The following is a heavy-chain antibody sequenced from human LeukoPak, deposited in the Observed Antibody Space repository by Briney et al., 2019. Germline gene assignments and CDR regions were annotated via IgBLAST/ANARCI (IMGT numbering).Heavy chain of an antibody. Sequence: PSETLSLTCTVSGGSISSYYWSWIRQPAGKGLEWIGRIYTSGSTNYNPSLKSRVTISVDTSKNQFSLKLSSVTAADTAVYYCATSDCSSTSCYPDYYYYGMDVWGQGTTVTVSS. CDR2: IYTSGST. CDR3: ATSDCSSTSCYPDYYYYGMDV. V-gene: IGHV4-4*07. CDR1: GGSISSYY. D-gene: IGHD2-2*01. J-gene: IGHJ6*02.